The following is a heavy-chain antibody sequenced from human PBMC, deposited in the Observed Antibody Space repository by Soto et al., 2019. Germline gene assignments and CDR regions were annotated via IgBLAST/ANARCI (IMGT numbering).Heavy chain of an antibody. V-gene: IGHV1-18*01. CDR2: TSAYKGNT. D-gene: IGHD6-19*01. Sequence: VASVKVSCKASGYTFTSYGISWVRRTPGQGLEWMGWTSAYKGNTNYAQKLQGRVTMTTDTSTSTAYMELRSLRSDDTAVYYCARRQWLVGGYYYGMDVWGQGTTVTVSS. CDR1: GYTFTSYG. CDR3: ARRQWLVGGYYYGMDV. J-gene: IGHJ6*02.